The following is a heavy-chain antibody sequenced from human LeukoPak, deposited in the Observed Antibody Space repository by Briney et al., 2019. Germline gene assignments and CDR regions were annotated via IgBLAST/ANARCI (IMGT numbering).Heavy chain of an antibody. CDR1: GNYW. D-gene: IGHD5-18*01. CDR3: AKDWSYGIYYFDY. V-gene: IGHV3-23*01. J-gene: IGHJ4*02. CDR2: ISGSGGST. Sequence: GGSLRLSCAASGNYWMHWVRQAPGKGLEWVSAISGSGGSTYYADSVKGRFTISRDNSKNTLYLQMNSLRAEDTAVYYCAKDWSYGIYYFDYWGQGTLVTVSS.